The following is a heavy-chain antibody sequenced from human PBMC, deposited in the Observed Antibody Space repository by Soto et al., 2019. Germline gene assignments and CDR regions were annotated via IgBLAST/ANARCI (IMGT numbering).Heavy chain of an antibody. V-gene: IGHV3-33*01. CDR2: IWYDGSNK. CDR3: AREPYYDFWSGYPHYYYYGMDV. D-gene: IGHD3-3*01. Sequence: GGSLRLSCAASGFTFSSYGMHWVRQAPGKGLEWVAVIWYDGSNKYYADSVKGRFTISRDNSKNTLYLQMNSLRAEDTAVYYCAREPYYDFWSGYPHYYYYGMDVWGQGTTVTVSS. CDR1: GFTFSSYG. J-gene: IGHJ6*02.